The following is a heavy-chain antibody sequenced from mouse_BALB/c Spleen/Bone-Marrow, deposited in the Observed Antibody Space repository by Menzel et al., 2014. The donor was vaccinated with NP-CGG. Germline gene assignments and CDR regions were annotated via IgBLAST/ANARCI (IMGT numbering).Heavy chain of an antibody. CDR1: GYSFTGYF. CDR3: GGQDGYYGGFAY. J-gene: IGHJ3*01. V-gene: IGHV1-37*01. Sequence: EVQLQQSGPELVKPGASVKISCKASGYSFTGYFMNWVKQSHGKSLEWIGRINPYDGDTFYNQKFKGKATLTVDKSSSTAHMELLSLTSEDSAVYYGGGQDGYYGGFAYWGQGTLVTVSA. D-gene: IGHD2-3*01. CDR2: INPYDGDT.